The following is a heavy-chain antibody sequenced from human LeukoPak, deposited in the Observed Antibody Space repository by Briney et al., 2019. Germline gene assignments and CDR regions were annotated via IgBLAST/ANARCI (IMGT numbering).Heavy chain of an antibody. CDR1: GFTSISFG. D-gene: IGHD3-10*01. CDR2: TRYDGNNK. J-gene: IGHJ4*02. V-gene: IGHV3-30*02. CDR3: AKDQSHGSGSYYHDY. Sequence: GGSLRPSCAASGFTSISFGMHWVRQAPGKGLEWVAFTRYDGNNKYYTDAVKGRFIISRDNSKNTLYLQMNSLRAEDTAVYYCAKDQSHGSGSYYHDYEGQGTRVTVSS.